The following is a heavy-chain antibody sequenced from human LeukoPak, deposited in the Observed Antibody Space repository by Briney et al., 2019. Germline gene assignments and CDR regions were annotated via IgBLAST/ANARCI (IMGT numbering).Heavy chain of an antibody. CDR3: ARGIGNNRYYYYMDV. D-gene: IGHD1-14*01. Sequence: SETLSLTCTVSGGSISSYYWSWIRQPPGKGLEWIGYVYHSGSTNYNPSLESRVTISVDTSKNHFSLKLSSVTAADTAVYYCARGIGNNRYYYYMDVWGKGTTVTVSS. CDR1: GGSISSYY. V-gene: IGHV4-59*01. J-gene: IGHJ6*03. CDR2: VYHSGST.